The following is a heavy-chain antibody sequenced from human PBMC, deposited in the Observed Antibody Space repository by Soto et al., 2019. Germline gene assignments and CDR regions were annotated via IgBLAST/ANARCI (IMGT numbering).Heavy chain of an antibody. CDR1: GGSISSYY. V-gene: IGHV4-59*01. CDR2: IYHSGST. J-gene: IGHJ4*02. CDR3: PRDATSAY. Sequence: PSETLSLTCTVSGGSISSYYWSWIRQPPGKGLEWIGYIYHSGSTNYNPSLKSRVTMSIDTSKDQFSLKLGSVTAADTAVYYCPRDATSAYWGQVTLVSVS.